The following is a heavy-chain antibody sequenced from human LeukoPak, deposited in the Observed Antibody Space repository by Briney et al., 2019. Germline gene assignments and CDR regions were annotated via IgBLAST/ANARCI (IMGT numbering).Heavy chain of an antibody. V-gene: IGHV3-53*01. CDR1: GFTFSSNY. CDR2: IYSGGST. J-gene: IGHJ4*02. Sequence: PGESLRLSCAASGFTFSSNYMSWVRQPPGKGLEWVSVIYSGGSTYYADSVKGRFTISRDNSKNTLYLQMNSLRAEDTAVYYCARDNCAGNLGLFDFWGQGTLVTVSS. D-gene: IGHD3-10*02. CDR3: ARDNCAGNLGLFDF.